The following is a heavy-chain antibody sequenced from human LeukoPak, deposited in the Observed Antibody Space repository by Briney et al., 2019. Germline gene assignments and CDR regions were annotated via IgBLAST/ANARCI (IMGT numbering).Heavy chain of an antibody. D-gene: IGHD1-26*01. CDR1: RFTLSTHW. V-gene: IGHV3-74*01. Sequence: QPGGSLRLSCGASRFTLSTHWNHLVRPAPRKGLVWVSRINGDGTTTSYAGSVKGRFSNSRVNAKSTLYLEMDSLRAEDTAIYYCARRWYTGTYYYFDLWGQGTMVTVSS. CDR3: ARRWYTGTYYYFDL. CDR2: INGDGTTT. J-gene: IGHJ4*02.